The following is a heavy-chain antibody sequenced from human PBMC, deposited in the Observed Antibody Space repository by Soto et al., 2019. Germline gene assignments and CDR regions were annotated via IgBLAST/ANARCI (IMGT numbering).Heavy chain of an antibody. Sequence: GGSLRLSCAASEFTFSSYAMHWVRQAPGKGLEWVAVISYDGSNKYYADSVKGRFTISRDNSKNTLYLQMNSLRAEDTAVYYCARDLGPFDYWGQGTLVTVSS. V-gene: IGHV3-30-3*01. D-gene: IGHD3-3*01. CDR3: ARDLGPFDY. J-gene: IGHJ4*02. CDR1: EFTFSSYA. CDR2: ISYDGSNK.